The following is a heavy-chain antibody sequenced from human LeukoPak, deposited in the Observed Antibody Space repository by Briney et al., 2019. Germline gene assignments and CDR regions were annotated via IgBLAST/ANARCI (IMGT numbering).Heavy chain of an antibody. J-gene: IGHJ6*03. CDR3: ARVILTGSYYMDV. CDR1: GYSISSGYY. CDR2: IYHSGST. V-gene: IGHV4-38-2*02. D-gene: IGHD2-15*01. Sequence: SETLSLTCTVSGYSISSGYYWGWIRQPPGKGLEWIGSIYHSGSTYYNPSLKSRVTISVDTSKNQFSLKLSSVTAADTAVYYCARVILTGSYYMDVWGKGTTVTVSS.